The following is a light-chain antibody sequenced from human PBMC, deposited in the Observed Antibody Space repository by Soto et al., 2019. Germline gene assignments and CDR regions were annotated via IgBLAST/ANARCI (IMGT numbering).Light chain of an antibody. CDR2: GNY. CDR3: GAWDDRLTAYV. Sequence: QSVLTQPPSLSAARGQEVTISCSGSGSNVGYNSVSWYQQLPGTAPKLLIYGNYKRPSGIPARFSGSKSGTSASLGITGLQTGDEADYYCGAWDDRLTAYVFGSGTKLTVL. CDR1: GSNVGYNS. J-gene: IGLJ1*01. V-gene: IGLV1-51*01.